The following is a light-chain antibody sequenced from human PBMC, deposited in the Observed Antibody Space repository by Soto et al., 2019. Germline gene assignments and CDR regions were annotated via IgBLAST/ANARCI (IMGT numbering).Light chain of an antibody. CDR1: QEISNY. J-gene: IGKJ1*01. CDR3: QPLHSNPRA. Sequence: DIKLTQSPSFLSASVGDRVTITCRARQEISNYLAWYPQRPGKAPKLLIYAASTLRRGVPSRFGGGRSGTEFTLTINSLQPEDFETYYSQPLHSNPRAFGQGKKLEIQ. V-gene: IGKV1-9*01. CDR2: AAS.